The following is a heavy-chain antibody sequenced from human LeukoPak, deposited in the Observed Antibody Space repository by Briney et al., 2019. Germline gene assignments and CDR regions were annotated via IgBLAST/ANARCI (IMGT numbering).Heavy chain of an antibody. V-gene: IGHV4-59*01. CDR2: IYYTGST. Sequence: SETLSLTCTVSGGSIGTYYWSWIRQAPGKGLEWIGYIYYTGSTNYNPSLKSRITISVDTSKNQFYLKLSSVTAADTALYYCARVVGGYEPWFDPRGQGTLVTVSS. CDR3: ARVVGGYEPWFDP. CDR1: GGSIGTYY. J-gene: IGHJ5*02. D-gene: IGHD5-12*01.